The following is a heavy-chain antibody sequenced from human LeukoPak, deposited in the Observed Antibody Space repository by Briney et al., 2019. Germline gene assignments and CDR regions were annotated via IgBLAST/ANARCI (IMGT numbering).Heavy chain of an antibody. V-gene: IGHV3-23*01. CDR3: AKGPPTIFGVIIVAYYFDH. J-gene: IGHJ4*02. CDR1: GLTFSSYA. D-gene: IGHD3-3*01. CDR2: ISGSGGST. Sequence: GGSLRLSCADSGLTFSSYAMSWVRQAPGKGLEWVSGISGSGGSTYYADSVKGRFTISRDNSKNTLYLQMNSLRAEDTAVYYCAKGPPTIFGVIIVAYYFDHWGQGTLVTVSS.